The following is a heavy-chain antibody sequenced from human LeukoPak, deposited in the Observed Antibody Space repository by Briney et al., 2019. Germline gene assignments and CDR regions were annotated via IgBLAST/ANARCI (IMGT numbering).Heavy chain of an antibody. J-gene: IGHJ3*02. CDR2: IIPIFGTA. D-gene: IGHD5-12*01. Sequence: SVKVSCKASGGTFSSYAISWVRQAPGQGLEWMGGIIPIFGTANYAQKFQGRVTITADESTSTAYMELSSLRSEDTAAYYCARDRRATRDDAFDIWGQGTMVTVSS. V-gene: IGHV1-69*13. CDR1: GGTFSSYA. CDR3: ARDRRATRDDAFDI.